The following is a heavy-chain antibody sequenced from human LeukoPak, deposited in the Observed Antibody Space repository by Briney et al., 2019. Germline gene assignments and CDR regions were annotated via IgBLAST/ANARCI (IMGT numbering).Heavy chain of an antibody. CDR1: GGSFSGYY. V-gene: IGHV4-34*01. D-gene: IGHD3-16*02. CDR2: INHSGST. CDR3: ARGAYDYVWGSYRPFDY. J-gene: IGHJ4*02. Sequence: PSETLSLTCAVYGGSFSGYYWSWIRQPPGKGLEWIGEINHSGSTNYNPSLKSRVTISVDTSKNQFSLKLSSVTAADTAVYYCARGAYDYVWGSYRPFDYWGQGTLVTVSS.